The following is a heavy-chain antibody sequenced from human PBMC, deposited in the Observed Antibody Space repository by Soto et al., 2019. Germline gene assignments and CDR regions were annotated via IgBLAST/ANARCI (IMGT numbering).Heavy chain of an antibody. CDR2: IYYSGST. CDR1: GGSISSGDYY. V-gene: IGHV4-30-4*01. Sequence: PSETLSLTCTVSGGSISSGDYYWSWIRQPPGKGLEWIGYIYYSGSTYYNPSLKSRVTISVDTSKNQFPLKLSSVTAADTAVYYCARAYYYGSGNYYQSLGMDVWGRGTTVTVSS. CDR3: ARAYYYGSGNYYQSLGMDV. D-gene: IGHD3-10*01. J-gene: IGHJ6*02.